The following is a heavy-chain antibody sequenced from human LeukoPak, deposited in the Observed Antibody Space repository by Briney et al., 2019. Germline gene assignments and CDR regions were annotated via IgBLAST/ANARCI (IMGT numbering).Heavy chain of an antibody. CDR2: ISSSSSTI. Sequence: GGSLRLSCAASGFTFSSYSMNWVRQAPGKGLEWVSYISSSSSTIYYADSVNGRFTISRDNAKNSLYLQMNSLRAEDTAVYYCARAVGAEYSGYDFFYWGQGTLVTVSS. D-gene: IGHD5-12*01. V-gene: IGHV3-48*01. J-gene: IGHJ4*02. CDR1: GFTFSSYS. CDR3: ARAVGAEYSGYDFFY.